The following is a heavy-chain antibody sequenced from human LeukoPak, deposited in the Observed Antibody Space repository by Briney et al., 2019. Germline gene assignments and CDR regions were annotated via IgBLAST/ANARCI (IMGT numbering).Heavy chain of an antibody. CDR2: ISSSGSTI. D-gene: IGHD6-13*01. V-gene: IGHV3-11*04. CDR3: ARGGPSAGRFDY. J-gene: IGHJ4*02. CDR1: GFTFSDYY. Sequence: GGSLRLSRAASGFTFSDYYMSSIRQAPGKGLEWVSYISSSGSTIYYADSVKGRFTISRDNARNSLYLQMNSLRAEDTAVYDCARGGPSAGRFDYWGQGTLVTVSS.